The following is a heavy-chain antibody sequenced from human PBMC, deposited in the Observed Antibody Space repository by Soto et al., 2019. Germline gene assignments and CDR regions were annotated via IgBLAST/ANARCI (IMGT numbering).Heavy chain of an antibody. CDR3: AKTDGYPYYFDY. J-gene: IGHJ4*02. D-gene: IGHD6-13*01. CDR1: GFTFNNYA. CDR2: ISGSGSTT. Sequence: EVQLLESGGGLVQPGGSLRLSCAASGFTFNNYATSWVRQAPGKGLDWVSSISGSGSTTNYADSVKGRFTISRDNSKNTLYLQMNSLRAEDTAVYYCAKTDGYPYYFDYWGQGTLVTVSS. V-gene: IGHV3-23*01.